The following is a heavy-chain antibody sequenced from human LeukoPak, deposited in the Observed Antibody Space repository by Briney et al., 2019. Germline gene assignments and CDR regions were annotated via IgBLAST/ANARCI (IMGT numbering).Heavy chain of an antibody. V-gene: IGHV4-34*01. J-gene: IGHJ6*03. Sequence: SETLSLTCAVYGGSFSNYYWSWIRQPPGKGLEWIGEINDSGRINYNPSLMSRVTVSVDTSKNQFSLRLTSVTTTDTAVYYCARRWNYGRNYYIDVWGNGATVSVSS. CDR3: ARRWNYGRNYYIDV. D-gene: IGHD1-7*01. CDR1: GGSFSNYY. CDR2: INDSGRI.